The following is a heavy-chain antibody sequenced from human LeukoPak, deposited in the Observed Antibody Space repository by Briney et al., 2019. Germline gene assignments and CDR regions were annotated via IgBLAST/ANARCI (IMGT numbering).Heavy chain of an antibody. CDR3: ARGVGCSGGSCHHDYYYYYMDV. J-gene: IGHJ6*03. CDR1: GGSFSGYY. CDR2: INHSGST. D-gene: IGHD2-15*01. V-gene: IGHV4-34*01. Sequence: PSETLSLTCAVYGGSFSGYYWSWIRQPPGKGLEWIGEINHSGSTNYNPSLKSRVTISVDTSKNQFSLKLSSVTAADTAVYYCARGVGCSGGSCHHDYYYYYMDVWGKGTTVTVSS.